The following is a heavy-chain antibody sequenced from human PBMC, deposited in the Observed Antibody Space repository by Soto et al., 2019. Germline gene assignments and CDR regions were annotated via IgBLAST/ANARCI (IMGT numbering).Heavy chain of an antibody. Sequence: QVYLVESGGGVVQPGRSLRLSCAASGFPFSTYAMHWVRQAPGKGLEWVAVVWYDGTDKNYADSVKGRFTISRDNSKGTLYLQMDNLRVEDTGVYHCARTDCSSSDCPRDLVGAVTMDYWGQGTPVTVSS. D-gene: IGHD2-2*01. CDR2: VWYDGTDK. CDR3: ARTDCSSSDCPRDLVGAVTMDY. CDR1: GFPFSTYA. V-gene: IGHV3-33*01. J-gene: IGHJ4*02.